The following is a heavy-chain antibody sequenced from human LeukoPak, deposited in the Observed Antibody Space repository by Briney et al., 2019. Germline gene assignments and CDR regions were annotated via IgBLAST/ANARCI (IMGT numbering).Heavy chain of an antibody. Sequence: SETLSLTCTVSGGSISSYYWSWIRQPAGKGLEWIGRIYTSGSTNYNPSLKSRVTMSVDTSKNQFSLKLSSVTAADTAVYYCARGTYDYTWGSYRPYYYYYMDVWGKGTTVTVSS. CDR2: IYTSGST. CDR1: GGSISSYY. V-gene: IGHV4-4*07. D-gene: IGHD3-16*02. J-gene: IGHJ6*03. CDR3: ARGTYDYTWGSYRPYYYYYMDV.